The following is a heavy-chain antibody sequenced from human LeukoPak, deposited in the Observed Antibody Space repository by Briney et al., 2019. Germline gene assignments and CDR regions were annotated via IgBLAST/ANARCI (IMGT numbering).Heavy chain of an antibody. J-gene: IGHJ4*02. CDR2: ISTSGGKI. V-gene: IGHV3-48*03. CDR3: ARDGAYYYDSSGYYFFDY. D-gene: IGHD3-22*01. Sequence: GGSLRLSCAASGFTFSSYAMTWVRQAPGKGLEWLSDISTSGGKIFYADSVKGRFTISKDNAKNSLYLQMSSLRAEDTAVYYCARDGAYYYDSSGYYFFDYWGQGTLVTVSS. CDR1: GFTFSSYA.